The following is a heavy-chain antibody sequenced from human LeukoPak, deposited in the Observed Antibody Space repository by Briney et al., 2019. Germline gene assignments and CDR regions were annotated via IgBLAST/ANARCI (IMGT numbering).Heavy chain of an antibody. CDR2: INHRGST. V-gene: IGHV4-34*01. Sequence: PSETLSLTCAVYGGSFSGYYWSWIRQPPGKGLEWIGEINHRGSTNYNPSLKSRATISVDTSKNQFSLKLSSVTAADTAVYYCARTLITMVRASNWFDPWGQGTLVTVSS. J-gene: IGHJ5*02. D-gene: IGHD3-10*01. CDR3: ARTLITMVRASNWFDP. CDR1: GGSFSGYY.